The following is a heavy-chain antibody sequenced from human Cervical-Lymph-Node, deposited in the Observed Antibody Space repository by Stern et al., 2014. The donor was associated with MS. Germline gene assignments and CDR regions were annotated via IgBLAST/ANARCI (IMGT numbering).Heavy chain of an antibody. Sequence: QITLKESGPTLVKPTQTVTLTCTLSGFSVATAGVGVGWIRQPPGKALEWLAPLYWADEKLYSPSLKNRLTIIKDTSKNQVVLTMTNVDPVDTATYYCTHSRVKYCRGGTCYSSLFDYWGQGTLVTVSS. V-gene: IGHV2-5*02. CDR3: THSRVKYCRGGTCYSSLFDY. CDR1: GFSVATAGVG. D-gene: IGHD2-15*01. CDR2: LYWADEK. J-gene: IGHJ4*02.